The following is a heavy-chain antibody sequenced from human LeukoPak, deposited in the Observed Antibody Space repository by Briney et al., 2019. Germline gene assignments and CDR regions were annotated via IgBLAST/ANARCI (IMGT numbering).Heavy chain of an antibody. CDR2: ISWNSGSI. V-gene: IGHV3-9*01. J-gene: IGHJ4*02. D-gene: IGHD2-2*01. CDR3: ARDLYCSSTSCYPVVDY. Sequence: GGSLRLSCAASGFTFYDYAMHWVRQAPGKGLEWVSGISWNSGSIGYADSVKGRFTISRDNAKNSLYLQMNSLRAEDTAVYYCARDLYCSSTSCYPVVDYWGQGTLVTVSS. CDR1: GFTFYDYA.